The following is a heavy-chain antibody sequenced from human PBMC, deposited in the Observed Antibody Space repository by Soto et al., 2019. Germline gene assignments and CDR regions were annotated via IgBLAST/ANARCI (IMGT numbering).Heavy chain of an antibody. J-gene: IGHJ4*02. CDR3: ARVYWYYDSSGPIDY. CDR1: GFTFSDYY. Sequence: VGSLRLSCAASGFTFSDYYMSWIRQAPGKGLEWVSYISSSSSYTNYADSVKGRFTISRDNAKNSLYLQMNSLRAEDTAVYYCARVYWYYDSSGPIDYWGQGTLVTVSS. CDR2: ISSSSSYT. V-gene: IGHV3-11*06. D-gene: IGHD3-22*01.